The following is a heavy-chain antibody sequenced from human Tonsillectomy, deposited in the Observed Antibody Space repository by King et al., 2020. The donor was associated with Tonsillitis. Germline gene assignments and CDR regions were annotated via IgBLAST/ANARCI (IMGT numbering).Heavy chain of an antibody. CDR3: ARDGTNDSSGYYYEGWFDL. CDR2: IYSGGST. V-gene: IGHV3-53*01. Sequence: VQLVESGGGLIRPGGSLRLSCAASGFSVSGNYMSWVRQAPGKGLGWVSVIYSGGSTYYADSVKGRFTISRDNSKNTLYLQMDSLRVEDTAVYYCARDGTNDSSGYYYEGWFDLWGQGTLVIVSS. J-gene: IGHJ5*02. CDR1: GFSVSGNY. D-gene: IGHD3-22*01.